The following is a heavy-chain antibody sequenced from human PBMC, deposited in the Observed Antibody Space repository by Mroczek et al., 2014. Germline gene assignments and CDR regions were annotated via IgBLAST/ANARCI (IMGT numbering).Heavy chain of an antibody. V-gene: IGHV3-33*01. CDR3: ARDPGILDVEDAFDYR. CDR2: IWYDGSNK. J-gene: IGHJ3*02. D-gene: IGHD2-15*01. CDR1: GFTFSSYG. Sequence: ESGGGVVQPGRSLRLSCAASGFTFSSYGMHWVRQAPGKGLEWVAVIWYDGSNKYYADSVKGRFTISRDNSKNTLYLQMNSLRAEDTAVYYCARDPGILDVEDAFDYRGAKGQWSPSL.